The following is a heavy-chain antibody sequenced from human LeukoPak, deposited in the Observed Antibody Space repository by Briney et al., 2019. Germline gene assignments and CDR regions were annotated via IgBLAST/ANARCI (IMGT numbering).Heavy chain of an antibody. CDR1: GGSISNGGCY. CDR3: ARVLTGGKVFDI. CDR2: IYYTGNT. Sequence: PSQTLSLTCTVSGGSISNGGCYWSWVRQRPGKGLEWIGYIYYTGNTHYNPSLKSRVTISVDTSKNHFSLKLSSVTAADTAVYYCARVLTGGKVFDIWGQGTMVTASS. D-gene: IGHD2/OR15-2a*01. J-gene: IGHJ3*02. V-gene: IGHV4-31*03.